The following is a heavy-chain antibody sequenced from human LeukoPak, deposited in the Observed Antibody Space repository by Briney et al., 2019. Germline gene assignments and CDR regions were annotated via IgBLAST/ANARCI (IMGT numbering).Heavy chain of an antibody. CDR2: ISSNGGST. D-gene: IGHD3/OR15-3a*01. CDR1: GFTFSSYA. J-gene: IGHJ4*02. V-gene: IGHV3-64D*06. CDR3: VKDGLVISISVYYFDY. Sequence: PGGSLRLSCSAPGFTFSSYAMHWVRQAPGKGLEYVSAISSNGGSTYYADSVKGRFTISGDNSKNTLYLQMSSLRAEDTAVYYCVKDGLVISISVYYFDYWGQGTLVTVSS.